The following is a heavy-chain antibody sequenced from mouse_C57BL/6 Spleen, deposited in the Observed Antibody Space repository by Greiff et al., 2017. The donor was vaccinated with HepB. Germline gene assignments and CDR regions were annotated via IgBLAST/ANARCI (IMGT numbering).Heavy chain of an antibody. CDR1: GYSITSGYY. V-gene: IGHV3-6*01. CDR3: AREGDYYGSSPWFVY. J-gene: IGHJ3*01. D-gene: IGHD1-1*01. Sequence: DVQLQESGPGLVKPSQSLSLTCSVTGYSITSGYYWNWIRQFPGNKLEWMGYISYDGSNNYNPSLKNRISITRDTSKNQFFLKLNSVTTEDTATYYCAREGDYYGSSPWFVYWGQGTLVTVSA. CDR2: ISYDGSN.